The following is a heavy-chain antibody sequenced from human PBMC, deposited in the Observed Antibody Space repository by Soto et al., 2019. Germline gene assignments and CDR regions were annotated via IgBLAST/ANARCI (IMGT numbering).Heavy chain of an antibody. V-gene: IGHV3-30-3*01. CDR2: ISYDGSNK. Sequence: PGGSLRLSCAASGFTFSSYAVHWVRQAPGKGLEWVAVISYDGSNKYYADSVKGRFTISRDNSKNTLYLQMNSLRAEDTAVYYCASYNSADYFDYWGQGTLVTVSS. D-gene: IGHD3-22*01. CDR3: ASYNSADYFDY. J-gene: IGHJ4*02. CDR1: GFTFSSYA.